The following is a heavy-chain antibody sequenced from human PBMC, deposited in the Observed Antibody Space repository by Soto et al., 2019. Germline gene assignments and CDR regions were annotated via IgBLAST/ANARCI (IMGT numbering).Heavy chain of an antibody. Sequence: GASVKVSCKASGYTFTGYYMHWVRQAPGQGLEWMGWINPNSGGTNYEQKFQGRVTMTRDTSISTAYMELSRLRPDDTAVYYCARGLDYYDSSGYFTTYYFDFWGQGALVTVSS. CDR2: INPNSGGT. CDR1: GYTFTGYY. D-gene: IGHD3-22*01. J-gene: IGHJ4*02. V-gene: IGHV1-2*02. CDR3: ARGLDYYDSSGYFTTYYFDF.